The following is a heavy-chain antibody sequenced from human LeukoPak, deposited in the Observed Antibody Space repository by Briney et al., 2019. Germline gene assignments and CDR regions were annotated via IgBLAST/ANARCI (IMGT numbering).Heavy chain of an antibody. CDR1: GFTFSSYS. J-gene: IGHJ4*02. Sequence: GGSLRLSCAASGFTFSSYSMNWVRQAPGKGLEWVSSISSSSSYIYYADSVKGRFTISRDNAKNSLYLQMNSLRAEDTAVYYCARGGYLRFGELYWGQGTLVTVSS. V-gene: IGHV3-21*01. CDR2: ISSSSSYI. D-gene: IGHD3-10*01. CDR3: ARGGYLRFGELY.